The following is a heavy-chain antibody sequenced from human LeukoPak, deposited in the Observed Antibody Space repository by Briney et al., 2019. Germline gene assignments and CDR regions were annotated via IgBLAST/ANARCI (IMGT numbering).Heavy chain of an antibody. J-gene: IGHJ3*02. CDR3: ARDPGSYYGSGSHHDAFDI. CDR1: GFTVSSNY. D-gene: IGHD3-10*01. Sequence: GGSLRLSCAASGFTVSSNYMSWVRQAPWKGLEWVSVIYSGGSTYYADSVKGRFTISRDNSKNTLYLQMNSLRAEDTAVYYCARDPGSYYGSGSHHDAFDIWGQGTMVTVSS. CDR2: IYSGGST. V-gene: IGHV3-53*01.